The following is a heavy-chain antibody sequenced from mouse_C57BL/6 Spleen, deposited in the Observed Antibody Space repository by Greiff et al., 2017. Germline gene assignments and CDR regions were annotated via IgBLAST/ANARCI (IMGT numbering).Heavy chain of an antibody. D-gene: IGHD2-4*01. Sequence: VQLQQPGAELVKPGASVKVSCKASGYTFTSYWMHWVKQRPGQGLEWIGRIHPSDSDTNYNQKFKGKATLTVDKSSSTAYMQLSSLTAEDSAVYYGASPYYDYESWFAYWGQGTLVTVSA. CDR3: ASPYYDYESWFAY. CDR1: GYTFTSYW. J-gene: IGHJ3*01. V-gene: IGHV1-74*01. CDR2: IHPSDSDT.